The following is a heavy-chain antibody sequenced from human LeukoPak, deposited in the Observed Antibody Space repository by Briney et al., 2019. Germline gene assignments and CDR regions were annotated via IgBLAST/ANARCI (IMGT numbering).Heavy chain of an antibody. D-gene: IGHD3-22*01. CDR3: ARASYDSGSYYLGAGARADY. Sequence: GGSLRLSCATSGFIFSTYDMNWARQAPGKGLEWVPYISSGSTTIYYAGSVEGRFTISRDNAKNSLYLQLNSLRAEDTAVYYCARASYDSGSYYLGAGARADYWGQGTLVTVSS. CDR1: GFIFSTYD. J-gene: IGHJ4*02. V-gene: IGHV3-48*01. CDR2: ISSGSTTI.